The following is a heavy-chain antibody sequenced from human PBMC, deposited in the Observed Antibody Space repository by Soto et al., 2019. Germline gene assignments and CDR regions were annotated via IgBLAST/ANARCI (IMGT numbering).Heavy chain of an antibody. CDR2: IYYSGST. J-gene: IGHJ6*02. V-gene: IGHV4-30-4*01. CDR3: ARGTYGSGSYYRDYYGMDV. Sequence: SETQSLTCTVSGGSISSGDYYWSWIRQPPGKGLEWIGYIYYSGSTYYNPSLKSRVTISVDTSKNQFSLKLSSVTAADTAVYYCARGTYGSGSYYRDYYGMDVWGQGTTVTAP. D-gene: IGHD3-10*01. CDR1: GGSISSGDYY.